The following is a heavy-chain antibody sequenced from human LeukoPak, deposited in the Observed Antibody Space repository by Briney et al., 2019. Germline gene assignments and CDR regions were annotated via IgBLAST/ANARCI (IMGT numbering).Heavy chain of an antibody. Sequence: GESLKISCKGSGYSFTSYWISWVRQMPGKGLEWMGRIDRSDSYTNYSPSFQGHVTISADKSISTAYLQWSSLEASDTAMYYCARHGLTSEGLERYYYDSSGQDAFDIWGQGTMVTVSS. CDR1: GYSFTSYW. V-gene: IGHV5-10-1*01. D-gene: IGHD3-22*01. J-gene: IGHJ3*02. CDR2: IDRSDSYT. CDR3: ARHGLTSEGLERYYYDSSGQDAFDI.